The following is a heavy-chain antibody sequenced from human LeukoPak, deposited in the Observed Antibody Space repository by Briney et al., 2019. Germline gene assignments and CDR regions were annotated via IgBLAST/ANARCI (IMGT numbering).Heavy chain of an antibody. D-gene: IGHD3-22*01. V-gene: IGHV3-23*01. CDR1: GFTFSSYV. CDR2: ISGSGGIT. CDR3: AKESGLNGGFPSDY. Sequence: GGSLRLSCAASGFTFSSYVMSWVRPAAGKGLECVSAISGSGGITYYADSVKGRFTISRYNSRNTLYLQMNSLRAEDTAVYYCAKESGLNGGFPSDYWGQGTLVTVS. J-gene: IGHJ4*02.